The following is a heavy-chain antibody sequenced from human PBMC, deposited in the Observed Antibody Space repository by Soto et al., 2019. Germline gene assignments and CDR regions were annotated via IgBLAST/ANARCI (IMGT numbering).Heavy chain of an antibody. J-gene: IGHJ1*01. V-gene: IGHV3-11*01. D-gene: IGHD2-8*01. CDR1: GFTFSDFH. CDR3: ARGGETKTGIQH. Sequence: QVQLVESGGGLVKPGGSRRLSCAASGFTFSDFHMSWIRQAPGKGLEWVSYITSGSTIYYADSVKGRFTISRDNAKNSLYLQMNSLRAEDTAVYYCARGGETKTGIQHWGQGTLVTVSS. CDR2: ITSGSTI.